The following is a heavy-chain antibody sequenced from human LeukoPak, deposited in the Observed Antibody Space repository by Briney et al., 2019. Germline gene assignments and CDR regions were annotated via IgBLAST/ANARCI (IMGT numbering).Heavy chain of an antibody. Sequence: SETLSLTCAVYGGSFSGYYWSWIRQPPGKGLEWIGEINHSGSTNYNPSLKSRVTISVDTSKNQFSLKLSSVTAADTAVYYCARLISGWYYDYWGQGTLVTVSS. CDR2: INHSGST. V-gene: IGHV4-34*01. CDR3: ARLISGWYYDY. CDR1: GGSFSGYY. D-gene: IGHD6-19*01. J-gene: IGHJ4*02.